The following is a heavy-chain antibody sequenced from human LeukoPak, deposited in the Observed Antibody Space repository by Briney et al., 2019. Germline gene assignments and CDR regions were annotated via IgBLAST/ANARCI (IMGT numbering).Heavy chain of an antibody. J-gene: IGHJ4*02. CDR3: GRVALDTSMIHY. D-gene: IGHD5-18*01. Sequence: GGSLRLSCAASGFTFSDYEMNWVRQAPGKGLEWVSYICSSGNTIFYADSVKGRFTISRDDAENSLYLKMNSLRVEDTAVYYCGRVALDTSMIHYWGQGTLVTVSS. CDR2: ICSSGNTI. V-gene: IGHV3-48*03. CDR1: GFTFSDYE.